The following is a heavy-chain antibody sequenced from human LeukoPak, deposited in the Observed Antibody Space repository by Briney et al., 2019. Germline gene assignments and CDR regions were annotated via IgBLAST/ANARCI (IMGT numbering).Heavy chain of an antibody. CDR3: ARQSMGATQFDY. J-gene: IGHJ4*02. V-gene: IGHV3-48*02. Sequence: GGSLRLSCAASGFTFSSYSMNWVRQAPGKGLEWVSYLSSGSSTIYYADSVKGRFTISRGNAKNSLYLQMNSLRDEDTAIYYCARQSMGATQFDYWGQGTLVTVSS. D-gene: IGHD1-26*01. CDR2: LSSGSSTI. CDR1: GFTFSSYS.